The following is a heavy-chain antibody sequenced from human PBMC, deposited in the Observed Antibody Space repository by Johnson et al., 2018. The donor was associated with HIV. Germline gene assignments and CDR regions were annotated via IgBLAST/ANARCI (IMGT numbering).Heavy chain of an antibody. CDR3: ARDRYSSSSGAFDI. CDR2: IWYDGSKK. J-gene: IGHJ3*02. CDR1: GFTFKNYA. V-gene: IGHV3-33*08. Sequence: QEKLVESGGGVVQPGRSLRLSCAASGFTFKNYAMHWVRQAPGKGLEWVAVIWYDGSKKHYADSVKGRFTISRDNSKNTLYLQMNSLRAEDTALYYCARDRYSSSSGAFDIWGQGTMVTVSS. D-gene: IGHD6-6*01.